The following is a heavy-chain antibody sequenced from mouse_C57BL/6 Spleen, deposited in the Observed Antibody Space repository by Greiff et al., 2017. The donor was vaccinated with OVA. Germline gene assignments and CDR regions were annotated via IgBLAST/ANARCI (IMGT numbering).Heavy chain of an antibody. D-gene: IGHD4-1*01. J-gene: IGHJ2*01. V-gene: IGHV1-22*01. Sequence: VQLQQSGPELVKPGASVKMSCKASGYTFTDYNMHWVKQSHGKSLEWIGYINPNNGGTSYNQKFKGKATLTVNKSSSTAYMELRSLTSEDSAVYYCARSLTGTLYFDYWGQGTTLTVSS. CDR1: GYTFTDYN. CDR3: ARSLTGTLYFDY. CDR2: INPNNGGT.